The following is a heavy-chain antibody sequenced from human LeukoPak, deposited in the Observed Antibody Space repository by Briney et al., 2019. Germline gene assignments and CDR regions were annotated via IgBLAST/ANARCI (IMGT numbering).Heavy chain of an antibody. CDR3: ARDLRGFGLYDY. CDR2: INPNGGGT. Sequence: ASVKASCKASGYTFTGYYMHWVRQAPGQGLEWMGRINPNGGGTNYAQKFQGRVTMTRDTSISTAYMELSRLRSDDTAVYYCARDLRGFGLYDYWGQGTLVTVSS. V-gene: IGHV1-2*06. J-gene: IGHJ4*02. CDR1: GYTFTGYY. D-gene: IGHD3-16*01.